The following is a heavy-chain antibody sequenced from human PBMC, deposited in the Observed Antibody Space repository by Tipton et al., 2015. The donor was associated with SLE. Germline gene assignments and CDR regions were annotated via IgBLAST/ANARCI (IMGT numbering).Heavy chain of an antibody. V-gene: IGHV4-39*07. Sequence: TLSLTCTVSGGSISSSSYYWGWIRQPPGKGLEWIGSIYHSVSTSYNPSLRRRLTLSVDTSKDQFSLKLNSVTAADTAGYYCARHLATRADYGDYINVFDSWGQGTLVTVSS. D-gene: IGHD4-17*01. CDR2: IYHSVST. J-gene: IGHJ4*02. CDR1: GGSISSSSYY. CDR3: ARHLATRADYGDYINVFDS.